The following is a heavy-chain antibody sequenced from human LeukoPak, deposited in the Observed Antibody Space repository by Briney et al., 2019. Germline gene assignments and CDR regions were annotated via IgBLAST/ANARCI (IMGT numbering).Heavy chain of an antibody. J-gene: IGHJ4*02. Sequence: GGSLRPSCAASGFTVSTNWMHWVRQAPGKGLVWVSRINDDGSSTRYADSVKGRFTISRDNAKNTLYLQLNSLRAEDTAVYYCARSTVAGGLDYWGQGTLVTVSS. CDR1: GFTVSTNW. D-gene: IGHD6-19*01. CDR2: INDDGSST. CDR3: ARSTVAGGLDY. V-gene: IGHV3-74*01.